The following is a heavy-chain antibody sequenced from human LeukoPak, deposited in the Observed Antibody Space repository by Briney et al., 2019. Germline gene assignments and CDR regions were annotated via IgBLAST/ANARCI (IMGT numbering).Heavy chain of an antibody. CDR1: GGSVSGDY. V-gene: IGHV4-59*02. CDR2: IYYSGST. D-gene: IGHD3-10*01. CDR3: ARDSRGLFDY. J-gene: IGHJ4*02. Sequence: PSETLSLTCAVSGGSVSGDYWSWIRQPPGKGLEWIGYIYYSGSTNYNPSLKSRVTISVDTSKNQFSLKLSSVTAADTAVYYCARDSRGLFDYWGGGTLVTVSS.